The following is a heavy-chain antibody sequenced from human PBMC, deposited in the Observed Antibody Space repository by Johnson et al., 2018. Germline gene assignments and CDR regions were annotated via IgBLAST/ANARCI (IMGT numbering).Heavy chain of an antibody. J-gene: IGHJ6*04. Sequence: QVQLQESGAEVKKPGSSVKVSCKASGGTFSSYAISWVRQAPGQGLEWMGIINPSGGSTSYAQKFQGRVTMTKDTSKNQLSLQLSSGTAADTAVFYCARDGSLLDVWGKGTTVIVSS. V-gene: IGHV1-46*01. CDR1: GGTFSSYA. CDR2: INPSGGST. CDR3: ARDGSLLDV.